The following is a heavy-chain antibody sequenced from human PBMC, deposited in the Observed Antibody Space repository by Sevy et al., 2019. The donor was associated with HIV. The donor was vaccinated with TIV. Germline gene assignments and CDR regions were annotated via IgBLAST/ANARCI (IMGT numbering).Heavy chain of an antibody. V-gene: IGHV1-18*01. CDR1: GYTFSNYG. J-gene: IGHJ4*02. Sequence: ASVKVSCQASGYTFSNYGVTWVRQAPGQGLEWMGWISGYNGNTKYEQKFQDRVIMTTDTATSTAYMELRSLGSDDAAVYYCGRDEGFSLIVVDPDYWGQGTLVTVSS. CDR2: ISGYNGNT. CDR3: GRDEGFSLIVVDPDY. D-gene: IGHD3-22*01.